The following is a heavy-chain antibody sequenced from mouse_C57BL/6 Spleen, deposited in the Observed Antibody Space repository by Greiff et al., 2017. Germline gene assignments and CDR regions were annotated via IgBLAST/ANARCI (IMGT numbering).Heavy chain of an antibody. V-gene: IGHV1-80*01. Sequence: QVQLKQSGAELVKPGASVKISCKASGYAFSSYWMNWVKQRPGKGLEWIGQIYPGDGDTNYNGKFKGKATLTADKSSSTAYMQLSNLTSEDSAVYFCGVYGRGYFDYWGQGTTLTVSS. CDR2: IYPGDGDT. CDR3: GVYGRGYFDY. CDR1: GYAFSSYW. J-gene: IGHJ2*01. D-gene: IGHD1-1*02.